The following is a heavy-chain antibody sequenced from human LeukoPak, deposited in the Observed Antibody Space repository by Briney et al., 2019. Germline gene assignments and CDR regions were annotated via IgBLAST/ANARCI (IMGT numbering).Heavy chain of an antibody. CDR3: ARSQQWLAFPGPFNI. V-gene: IGHV1-8*01. J-gene: IGHJ3*02. Sequence: ASVKVSCMASGYTFTSYDINWVRQATGQGLEWMGWMNPNSGNTGYAQKFQGRVTMTRNTSISTAYMELSSLRSEDTAVHYCARSQQWLAFPGPFNIWGQGTMVTVSS. CDR2: MNPNSGNT. CDR1: GYTFTSYD. D-gene: IGHD6-19*01.